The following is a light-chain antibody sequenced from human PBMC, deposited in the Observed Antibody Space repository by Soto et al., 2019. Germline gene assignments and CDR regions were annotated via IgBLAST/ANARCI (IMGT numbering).Light chain of an antibody. J-gene: IGLJ2*01. Sequence: QSVLTQPPSVSGAPGQRVTISCTGSSSNIGAGIDVHWYQKFPGTAPKLLIYANTNRPSGVPDRFSGYKSGTSASLAITGLQAGDEADYYCQSYDNSLSGPVFGGGTKVTVL. CDR1: SSNIGAGID. V-gene: IGLV1-40*01. CDR3: QSYDNSLSGPV. CDR2: ANT.